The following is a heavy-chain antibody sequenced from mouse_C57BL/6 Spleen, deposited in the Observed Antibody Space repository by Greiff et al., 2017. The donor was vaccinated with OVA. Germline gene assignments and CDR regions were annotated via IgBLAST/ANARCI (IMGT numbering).Heavy chain of an antibody. V-gene: IGHV1-66*01. CDR2: IYPGSGNP. CDR3: ARGGNRRDFDD. D-gene: IGHD2-1*01. J-gene: IGHJ2*01. CDR1: GYSFTSYY. Sequence: QVQLKESGPELVKPGASVKISCKASGYSFTSYYIHWVKQRPGQGLEWIGWIYPGSGNPKYHEKFKGKATLTADTSSSTAYLQLSSRTSEDAAVDYWARGGNRRDFDDWGQGTTRTVSS.